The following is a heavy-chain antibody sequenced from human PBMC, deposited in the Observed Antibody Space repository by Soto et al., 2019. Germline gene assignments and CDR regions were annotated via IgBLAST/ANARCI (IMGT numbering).Heavy chain of an antibody. CDR1: GYSISSGYY. D-gene: IGHD3-9*01. V-gene: IGHV4-38-2*01. J-gene: IGHJ5*02. CDR2: IYHSGST. Sequence: TLSLTCAVSGYSISSGYYWGWIRQPPGKGLEWIGSIYHSGSTYYNPSLKSRVTISVDTSKNQFSLKLSSVTAADTAVYYCARKPSTVLRYFDWLGWFDPWGQGTLVTVSS. CDR3: ARKPSTVLRYFDWLGWFDP.